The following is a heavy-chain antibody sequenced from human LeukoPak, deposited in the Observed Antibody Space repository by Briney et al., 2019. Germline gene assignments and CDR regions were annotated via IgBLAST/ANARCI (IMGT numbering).Heavy chain of an antibody. CDR1: GGSFSGYY. D-gene: IGHD3-22*01. CDR3: ARANYYDSSGVRY. CDR2: IYYSGST. J-gene: IGHJ4*02. V-gene: IGHV4-59*12. Sequence: PSETLSLTCAVYGGSFSGYYWSWIRQPPGKGLEWIGYIYYSGSTNYNPSLKSRVTISVDTSKNQFSLKLSSVTAADTAVYYCARANYYDSSGVRYWGQGTLVTVSS.